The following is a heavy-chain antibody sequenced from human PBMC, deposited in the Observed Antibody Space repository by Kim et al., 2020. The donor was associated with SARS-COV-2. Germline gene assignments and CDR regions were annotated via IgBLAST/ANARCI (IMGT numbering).Heavy chain of an antibody. CDR2: ISYDDRNK. CDR1: GFTFGAYG. D-gene: IGHD3-22*01. J-gene: IGHJ3*02. Sequence: GGSLRLSCTASGFTFGAYGMYWVRQAPGKGLEWVALISYDDRNKYYAASVKGRFTISRDNSKNSLDLQMDSLRAEDTAVYFCAKDRRYYDSSGYYSGAFDMWGQGTVVTVSS. CDR3: AKDRRYYDSSGYYSGAFDM. V-gene: IGHV3-30*18.